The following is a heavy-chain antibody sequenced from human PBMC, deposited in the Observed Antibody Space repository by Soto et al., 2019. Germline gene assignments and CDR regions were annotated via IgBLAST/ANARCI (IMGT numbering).Heavy chain of an antibody. Sequence: PSETLSLTCTVSGGTISSSSYYWGWIRQPPGKGLEWIGSIYYSGSTYYNPSLKSRVTISVDTSKNQFSLKLSSVTAADTAVYYCATSSYTMVRAGYYYGMDVWGQGTTVTVSS. J-gene: IGHJ6*02. CDR3: ATSSYTMVRAGYYYGMDV. V-gene: IGHV4-39*01. D-gene: IGHD3-10*01. CDR2: IYYSGST. CDR1: GGTISSSSYY.